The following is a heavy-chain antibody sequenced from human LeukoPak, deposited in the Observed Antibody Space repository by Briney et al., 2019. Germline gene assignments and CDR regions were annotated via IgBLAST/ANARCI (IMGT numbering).Heavy chain of an antibody. Sequence: GGSLRLSCVGSGFTFSSYWMRCVRQARGRGREGVANIKQDGSVRYYVDSVKGRFTISRDNAKNSLYLQMNSLRADDTAVYYCARDGFVWDSGIDYGWFDSWGQGTLVTVSS. V-gene: IGHV3-7*05. D-gene: IGHD4-17*01. CDR1: GFTFSSYW. CDR3: ARDGFVWDSGIDYGWFDS. CDR2: IKQDGSVR. J-gene: IGHJ5*01.